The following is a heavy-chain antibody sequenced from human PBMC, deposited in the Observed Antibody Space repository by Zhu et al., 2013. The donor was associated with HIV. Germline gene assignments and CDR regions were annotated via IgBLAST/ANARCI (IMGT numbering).Heavy chain of an antibody. J-gene: IGHJ4*03. V-gene: IGHV1-58*01. CDR2: IIVGSGDT. Sequence: QMQLVQSGSDVKKTGASVKVSCKASGVTFSNSAVQWVRLARGQRPEWIGWIIVGSGDTKYAQKFQERVTFTRDLPTRTVYLELRGLRPEDTAIYYCAADAGDLGXLSLDHWGQGIPWSPSP. CDR1: GVTFSNSA. CDR3: AADAGDLGXLSLDH. D-gene: IGHD3-16*02.